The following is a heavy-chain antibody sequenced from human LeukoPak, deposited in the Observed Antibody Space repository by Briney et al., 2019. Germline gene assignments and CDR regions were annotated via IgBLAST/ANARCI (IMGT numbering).Heavy chain of an antibody. V-gene: IGHV1-3*01. D-gene: IGHD5-18*01. CDR1: GYTFTSYA. Sequence: GASVKVSCKASGYTFTSYAIHWVRQAPGQRLEWMGWINAGNANTKYSQKFQGRVTITRDTSTSTVYMELSSLRSEDTAVYYCARDDTAMAYYWGQGTLVTVSS. CDR3: ARDDTAMAYY. J-gene: IGHJ4*02. CDR2: INAGNANT.